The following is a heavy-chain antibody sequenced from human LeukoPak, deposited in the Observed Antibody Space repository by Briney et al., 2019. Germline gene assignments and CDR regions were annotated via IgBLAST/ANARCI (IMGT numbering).Heavy chain of an antibody. Sequence: GGSLRLSCAASGFTFDDYAMHWVRQAPGKGLEWVSGISWNSGSIGYADSVKGRFTISRDNAKNSLYLQMNSLRAEDTALHYCAKGLLWFGKLRDAFDIWGQGTMVTVSS. V-gene: IGHV3-9*01. CDR2: ISWNSGSI. J-gene: IGHJ3*02. CDR3: AKGLLWFGKLRDAFDI. CDR1: GFTFDDYA. D-gene: IGHD3-10*01.